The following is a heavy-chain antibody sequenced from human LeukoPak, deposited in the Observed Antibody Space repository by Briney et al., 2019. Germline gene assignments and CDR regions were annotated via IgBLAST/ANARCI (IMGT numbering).Heavy chain of an antibody. CDR3: ARVGNYYDSSGYLS. J-gene: IGHJ4*02. V-gene: IGHV1-18*04. CDR2: ISAYNGNT. Sequence: ASVKVPCKASGYTFTGYYMHWVRQAPGQGLEWMGWISAYNGNTNYAQKLQGRVTMTTDTSTSTAYMELRSLRSDDTAVYYCARVGNYYDSSGYLSWGQGTLVTVSS. D-gene: IGHD3-22*01. CDR1: GYTFTGYY.